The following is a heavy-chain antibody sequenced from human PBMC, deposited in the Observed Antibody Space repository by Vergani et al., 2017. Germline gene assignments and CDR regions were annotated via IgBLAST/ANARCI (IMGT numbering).Heavy chain of an antibody. D-gene: IGHD3-3*01. J-gene: IGHJ6*02. CDR1: GYTFTSYY. V-gene: IGHV1-46*01. Sequence: QVQLVQSGAEVKKPGASVKVSCKASGYTFTSYYMHWVRQAPGQGLEWMGIINPSGGSTSYAQKFQVRVTMTRDTSPSTVYRELSSLRSEDTAVYYCARGGYDFWSGYSIQHYYYYYGMDVWGQGTTVTVSS. CDR2: INPSGGST. CDR3: ARGGYDFWSGYSIQHYYYYYGMDV.